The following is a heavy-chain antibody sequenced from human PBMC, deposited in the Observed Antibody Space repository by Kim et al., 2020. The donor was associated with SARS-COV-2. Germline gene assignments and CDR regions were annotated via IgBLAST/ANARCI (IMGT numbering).Heavy chain of an antibody. CDR2: IYDSGST. CDR3: ARVKKAARPFYYYYMDV. J-gene: IGHJ6*03. D-gene: IGHD6-6*01. V-gene: IGHV4-59*01. Sequence: SETLSLTCTVSGDSISSYYWSWIRQPPGRGLEWIGYIYDSGSTKYNPSLKSRATISVDTSKDQFSLKLTSVTAADTAVYYCARVKKAARPFYYYYMDVWGKGATVIVSS. CDR1: GDSISSYY.